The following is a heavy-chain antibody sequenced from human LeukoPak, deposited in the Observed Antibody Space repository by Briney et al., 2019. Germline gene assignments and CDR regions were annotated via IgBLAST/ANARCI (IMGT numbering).Heavy chain of an antibody. J-gene: IGHJ5*02. CDR3: AREGTTVTTSCAP. V-gene: IGHV3-7*01. D-gene: IGHD4-17*01. CDR2: IKQDGSMK. CDR1: GFTFSRYW. Sequence: GGSLRLSCVASGFTFSRYWMSWVRQAPGKGLEWVANIKQDGSMKYYVDSVKGRFTISRDNAKNSLNLQTIRLRAEDTAVYYCAREGTTVTTSCAPWGQGTLVTVSS.